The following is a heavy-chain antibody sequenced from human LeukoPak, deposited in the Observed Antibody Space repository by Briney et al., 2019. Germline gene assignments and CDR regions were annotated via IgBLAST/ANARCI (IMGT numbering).Heavy chain of an antibody. D-gene: IGHD2-2*02. J-gene: IGHJ6*03. CDR2: INQDGSEK. V-gene: IGHV3-7*01. CDR3: ARSIWPYYYYMDV. CDR1: GFTFDDYW. Sequence: TGGSLRLSCGASGFTFDDYWMSWVRQAPGRGLEWVANINQDGSEKYYLDSAKGRFTISRDNARNSLYLQVNSLRAEDTAVYYCARSIWPYYYYMDVWGKGTTVTISS.